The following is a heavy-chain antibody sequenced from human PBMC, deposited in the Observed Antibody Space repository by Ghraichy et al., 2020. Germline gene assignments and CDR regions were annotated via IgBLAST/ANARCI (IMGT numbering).Heavy chain of an antibody. Sequence: SETLSLTCTVSGGSISSSSYYWGWIRQPPGKGLEWIGSIYYSGSTYYNPSLKSRVTISVDTSKNQFSLKLSSVTAADTAVYYCVRRIHGGPIAAQFDYWGQGTLVTVSS. D-gene: IGHD6-25*01. CDR1: GGSISSSSYY. J-gene: IGHJ4*02. V-gene: IGHV4-39*01. CDR2: IYYSGST. CDR3: VRRIHGGPIAAQFDY.